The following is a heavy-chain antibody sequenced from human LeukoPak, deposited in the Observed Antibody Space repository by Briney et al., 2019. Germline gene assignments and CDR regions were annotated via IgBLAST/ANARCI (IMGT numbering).Heavy chain of an antibody. J-gene: IGHJ4*02. D-gene: IGHD3-22*01. CDR2: INHSGST. CDR3: ARISRRVVITRYFDY. CDR1: GGSFSGYY. Sequence: SETLSLTCAVYGGSFSGYYWSWIRQPPGKGLEWIGEINHSGSTNYNPSLKSRVTISVDTSKNQFSLKLSFVTAADTAVYYCARISRRVVITRYFDYWGQGTLVTVSS. V-gene: IGHV4-34*01.